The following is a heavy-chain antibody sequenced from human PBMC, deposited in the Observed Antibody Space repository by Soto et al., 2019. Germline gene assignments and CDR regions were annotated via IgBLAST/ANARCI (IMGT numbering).Heavy chain of an antibody. CDR2: ISGSGTTT. D-gene: IGHD4-4*01. V-gene: IGHV3-23*01. Sequence: GGSLRLSCAASGFTFRPYALSWVRQAPGKGLEWVSSISGSGTTTYYADSVKGRFTISRDNSNSTLYLQMNNLRAEDTAAYYCAKAKSTLTTGLEYWGQGTLVTVSS. CDR1: GFTFRPYA. J-gene: IGHJ4*02. CDR3: AKAKSTLTTGLEY.